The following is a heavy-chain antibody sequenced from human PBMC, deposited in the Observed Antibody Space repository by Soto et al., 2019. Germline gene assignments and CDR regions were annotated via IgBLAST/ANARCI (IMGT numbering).Heavy chain of an antibody. CDR1: GGSVSSGSYY. CDR2: IYYSGST. V-gene: IGHV4-61*01. J-gene: IGHJ6*02. D-gene: IGHD6-13*01. Sequence: PSETLSLTCTVSGGSVSSGSYYWSWIRQPPGKGLEWIGYIYYSGSTNYNPSLKSRVTISVDTSKNQFSLKLSSVTAADTAVYYCARDPIVAAAGLGMDVWGQGTTVTVS. CDR3: ARDPIVAAAGLGMDV.